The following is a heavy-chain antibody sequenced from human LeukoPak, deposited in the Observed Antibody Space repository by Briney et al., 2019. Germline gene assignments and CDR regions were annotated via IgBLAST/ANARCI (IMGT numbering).Heavy chain of an antibody. V-gene: IGHV3-43D*04. CDR2: ISWDGGST. CDR1: GFTFYDYA. J-gene: IGHJ6*04. D-gene: IGHD6-13*01. CDR3: AKDMPSAAAGTDYYGMDV. Sequence: PGGSLRLSCAASGFTFYDYAMQWVRQAPGKGLEWVSLISWDGGSTYYADSVKGRFTISRDNSKNSLYLQMNSLRAEDTASYYCAKDMPSAAAGTDYYGMDVWGKGTTVTVSS.